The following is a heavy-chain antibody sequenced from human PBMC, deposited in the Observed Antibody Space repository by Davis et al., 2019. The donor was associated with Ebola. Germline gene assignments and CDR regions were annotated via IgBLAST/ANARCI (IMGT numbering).Heavy chain of an antibody. CDR3: ARARGGTEYDAFDI. V-gene: IGHV1-2*02. D-gene: IGHD2-8*02. CDR1: GYAFTGYY. J-gene: IGHJ3*02. Sequence: ASVKVSCKASGYAFTGYYMHWVRQAPGQGLEWVGWINPKSGDTNYAQKFQDRVTMTRDTSINTADMELSRLRSDDTAVYYCARARGGTEYDAFDIWGQGTMVTVSS. CDR2: INPKSGDT.